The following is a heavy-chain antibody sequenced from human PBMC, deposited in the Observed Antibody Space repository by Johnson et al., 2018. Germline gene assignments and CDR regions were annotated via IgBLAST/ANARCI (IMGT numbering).Heavy chain of an antibody. CDR1: AYTFVSHD. CDR3: GRELLEMAVITVGAYDI. Sequence: VQLVESGAEVKRXGASVKVSCKASAYTFVSHDIYWVRQATGQGLEWMGRINPDNGNTAYAQKFQGRVTKTRNTPTRTAYMERSSLRSEDTARYNLGRELLEMAVITVGAYDIWGQGTMVTVSS. D-gene: IGHD5-24*01. CDR2: INPDNGNT. V-gene: IGHV1-8*01. J-gene: IGHJ3*02.